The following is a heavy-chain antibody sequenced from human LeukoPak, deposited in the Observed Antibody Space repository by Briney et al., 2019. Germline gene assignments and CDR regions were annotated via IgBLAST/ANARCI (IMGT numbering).Heavy chain of an antibody. CDR1: GGSISNYY. CDR2: IYYSGST. J-gene: IGHJ4*02. D-gene: IGHD3-22*01. V-gene: IGHV4-59*01. Sequence: SETLSLTCTVSGGSISNYYWSWIRQPPVKGLEWIGYIYYSGSTSYNPSLKSRVTISVDTSKNQFSLKLSSVTAADTAVYYCARRRYDSSGYPFDYWGQGTLVTVSS. CDR3: ARRRYDSSGYPFDY.